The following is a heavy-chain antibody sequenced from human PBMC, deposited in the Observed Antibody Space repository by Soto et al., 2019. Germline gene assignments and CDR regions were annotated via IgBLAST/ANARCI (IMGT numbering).Heavy chain of an antibody. J-gene: IGHJ4*02. Sequence: QVQLVESGGGVVQPGRSLRLSCVASGFKFTDYGLNWVRQTLGKGLEWVAISWFDGSIAYYAESVKGRFTISSDDSRNTVYLHMTSLRGEDTAMYYCARDGARIDRSGKFDYWGQGTQVTVSS. CDR3: ARDGARIDRSGKFDY. CDR2: SWFDGSIA. CDR1: GFKFTDYG. D-gene: IGHD3-3*01. V-gene: IGHV3-33*01.